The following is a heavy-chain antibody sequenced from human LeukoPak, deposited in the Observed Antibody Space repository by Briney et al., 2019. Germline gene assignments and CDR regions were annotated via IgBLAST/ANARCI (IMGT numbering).Heavy chain of an antibody. J-gene: IGHJ4*02. CDR2: INPNSGDT. CDR1: GYTFTGYY. D-gene: IGHD3-22*01. V-gene: IGHV1-2*02. Sequence: GASVKVSCKASGYTFTGYYIHWVRQAPGQGLGWMGWINPNSGDTNYAQKFQGRVTMTRDTSINTPYMELSRLRSDDTAVYYCARENDSGYISPLDYWGQGTLVTVSS. CDR3: ARENDSGYISPLDY.